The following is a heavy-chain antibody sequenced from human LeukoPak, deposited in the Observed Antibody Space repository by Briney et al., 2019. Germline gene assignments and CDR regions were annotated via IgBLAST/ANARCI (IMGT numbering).Heavy chain of an antibody. CDR1: GGTFSSYA. V-gene: IGHV1-69*05. CDR3: ARDNYAGANWFDP. CDR2: IIPIFGTA. D-gene: IGHD1-7*01. Sequence: SVKVSCKASGGTFSSYAISWVRQAPGQGLEWMGGIIPIFGTANYAQKFQGRVTITTDKSTSTAYMELSSLRSEDTAVYYCARDNYAGANWFDPWGQGTLVTVSS. J-gene: IGHJ5*02.